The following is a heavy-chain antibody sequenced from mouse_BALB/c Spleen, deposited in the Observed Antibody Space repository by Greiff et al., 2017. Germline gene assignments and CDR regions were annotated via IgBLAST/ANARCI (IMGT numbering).Heavy chain of an antibody. V-gene: IGHV1-14*01. J-gene: IGHJ1*01. Sequence: QLQESGPELVKPGASVKMSCKASGYTFTSYVMHWVKQKPGQGLEWIGYINPYNVGTKYNEKFKGKATLTSDKSSSTAYMELSSLTSEDSAVYYCARSEGIWYFDVWGAGTTVTVSS. CDR2: INPYNVGT. CDR3: ARSEGIWYFDV. CDR1: GYTFTSYV.